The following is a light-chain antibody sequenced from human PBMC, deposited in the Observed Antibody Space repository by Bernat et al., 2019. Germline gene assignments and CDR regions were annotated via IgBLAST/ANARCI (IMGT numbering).Light chain of an antibody. V-gene: IGKV2-28*01. Sequence: DIVMTQSPLSLPVTPGEPASISCRSSQSLLHSNGYNYLDWYLQKPGQSPQLLIYLGSNRASGVPDRFSGSGSGTEVTLKISRVEAEDVGVYFCMQALQTHMYTFGQETKLEIK. J-gene: IGKJ2*01. CDR3: MQALQTHMYT. CDR2: LGS. CDR1: QSLLHSNGYNY.